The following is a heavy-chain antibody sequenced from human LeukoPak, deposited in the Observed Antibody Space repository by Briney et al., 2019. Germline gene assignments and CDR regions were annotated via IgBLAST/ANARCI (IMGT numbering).Heavy chain of an antibody. J-gene: IGHJ4*02. V-gene: IGHV3-23*01. Sequence: GGSLRLSCAVSGITLSNYGMSWVRQAPGKGLEWVAGISDSGGSTNYADSVKGRFTISSDNAKNTLYLQMNSLGAEDTAVYFCAKRGVVIRVILVGFHKQAYYFDSWGQGALVTVSS. CDR2: ISDSGGST. D-gene: IGHD3-10*01. CDR1: GITLSNYG. CDR3: AKRGVVIRVILVGFHKQAYYFDS.